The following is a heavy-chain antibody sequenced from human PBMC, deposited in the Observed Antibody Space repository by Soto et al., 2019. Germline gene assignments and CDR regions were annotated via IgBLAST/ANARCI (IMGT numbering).Heavy chain of an antibody. V-gene: IGHV4-30-4*01. CDR3: ARDLRDNWFDP. D-gene: IGHD2-21*01. CDR2: IYYSGST. J-gene: IGHJ5*02. CDR1: SGSMSSGVYY. Sequence: SETLSLTCAVSSGSMSSGVYYWSWIRQPPGKGLEWIGYIYYSGSTYYNPSLRSRVTISVDTSKNQFSLKLSSVTAADTAVYYCARDLRDNWFDPWGQGTLVTVSS.